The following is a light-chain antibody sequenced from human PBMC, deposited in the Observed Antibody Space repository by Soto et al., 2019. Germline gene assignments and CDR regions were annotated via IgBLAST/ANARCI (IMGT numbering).Light chain of an antibody. CDR1: SSNIGAGYD. CDR2: GNS. V-gene: IGLV1-40*01. Sequence: QAVVTQPPSVSGAPGQRVTISCTGSSSNIGAGYDVHWYQQLPGTAPKLLIYGNSNRPSGVPDRFSGSKSGTSASLAITGLQAEDEADYYCQSYDSSLSGNYVFGTGTKLTVL. CDR3: QSYDSSLSGNYV. J-gene: IGLJ1*01.